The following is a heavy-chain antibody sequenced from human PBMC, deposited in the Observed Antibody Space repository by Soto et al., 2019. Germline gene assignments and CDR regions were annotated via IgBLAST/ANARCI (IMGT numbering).Heavy chain of an antibody. D-gene: IGHD3-16*01. V-gene: IGHV4-61*01. CDR2: IYYSGST. CDR3: ARGIWGMYHFDF. J-gene: IGHJ4*02. CDR1: GGSISSDSHF. Sequence: QVQLQESGPGLVKPSETLSLTCTVSGGSISSDSHFWSWIRQPPGKSLEWIGYIYYSGSTNYNPSLNGRVTISIDTAKNQFALTLSSVTAADSAIYYGARGIWGMYHFDFWGQGTLVTASS.